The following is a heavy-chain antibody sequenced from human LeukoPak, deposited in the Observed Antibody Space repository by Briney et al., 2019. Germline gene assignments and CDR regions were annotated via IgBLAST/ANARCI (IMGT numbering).Heavy chain of an antibody. CDR1: GFTFSTYA. CDR3: AKTQGYFDY. CDR2: INGGGGTT. Sequence: PGGSLRLSCAASGFTFSTYAMTWVRKAPGKGLEWVSVINGGGGTTYYADSVRGRFTISRDNSKNTLYLQMNSLRAEDTAVYYCAKTQGYFDYWGQGTLVTVSS. D-gene: IGHD2-15*01. J-gene: IGHJ4*02. V-gene: IGHV3-23*01.